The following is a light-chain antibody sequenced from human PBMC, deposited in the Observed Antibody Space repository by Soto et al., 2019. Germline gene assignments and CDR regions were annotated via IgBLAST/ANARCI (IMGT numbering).Light chain of an antibody. CDR3: HQYHSFAFS. CDR2: KAS. V-gene: IGKV1-5*03. CDR1: QSVSTW. Sequence: DIQMTQSPSTLSASVGDRVTITCRASQSVSTWLAWYQQKPGKAPKLLIHKASTLEDRVPSRFSGSGSGTDFTRTISCLPPDYFAAYYCHQYHSFAFSFGGGLMVEIK. J-gene: IGKJ4*01.